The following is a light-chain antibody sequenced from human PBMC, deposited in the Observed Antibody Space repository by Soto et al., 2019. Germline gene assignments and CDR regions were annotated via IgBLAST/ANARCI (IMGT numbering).Light chain of an antibody. CDR2: TTS. J-gene: IGKJ5*01. CDR1: QSISVTY. Sequence: EIVLTQSPGTLSLSPGERATLSCRASQSISVTYLAWYQQKPGQAPRPLIYTTSNRATGIPDRFSGSGSGTDFTLTISRLEPEDFATYYCQQANSFPITFGQGTRLEIK. CDR3: QQANSFPIT. V-gene: IGKV3-20*01.